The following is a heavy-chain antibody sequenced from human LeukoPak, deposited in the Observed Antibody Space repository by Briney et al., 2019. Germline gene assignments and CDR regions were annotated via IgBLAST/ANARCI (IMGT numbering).Heavy chain of an antibody. D-gene: IGHD2-2*01. Sequence: GGSLRLSCAASGFTFSSYAMSWVRQAPGKGLEWASAINGNGGSTYYTDSVKGRLVISRDNSKNTLYLQMNSLRAEDTAVYYCAKDEIVVVPAAIDYWGQGTTVTVSS. J-gene: IGHJ4*03. CDR1: GFTFSSYA. V-gene: IGHV3-23*01. CDR2: INGNGGST. CDR3: AKDEIVVVPAAIDY.